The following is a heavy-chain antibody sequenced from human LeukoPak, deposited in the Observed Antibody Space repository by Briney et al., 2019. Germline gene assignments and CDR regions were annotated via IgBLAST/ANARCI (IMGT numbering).Heavy chain of an antibody. CDR2: IYPGDSET. J-gene: IGHJ4*02. Sequence: GESLKISCKGSGYTFASYLIGWVRQMPGKGLEWMGIIYPGDSETRYSPSFQSQVTISADKSISTAYLQWSSLKASDTAMYYCVRTSSTWYGDYWGQGTLVTVSS. V-gene: IGHV5-51*01. CDR3: VRTSSTWYGDY. CDR1: GYTFASYL. D-gene: IGHD6-13*01.